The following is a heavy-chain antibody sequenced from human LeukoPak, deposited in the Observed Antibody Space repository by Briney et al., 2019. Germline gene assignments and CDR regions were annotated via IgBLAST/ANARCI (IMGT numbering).Heavy chain of an antibody. J-gene: IGHJ4*02. Sequence: GGSLRLSCAASGFTFSSYAMHWVRQAPGKGLEWVAVISYDGSNKYYADSVKGRFTISRDNSKNTLYLQMNSLRAEDTAVYYCARVSYSSGWYDFDYWGQGTLVTVSS. CDR1: GFTFSSYA. CDR3: ARVSYSSGWYDFDY. V-gene: IGHV3-30-3*01. D-gene: IGHD6-19*01. CDR2: ISYDGSNK.